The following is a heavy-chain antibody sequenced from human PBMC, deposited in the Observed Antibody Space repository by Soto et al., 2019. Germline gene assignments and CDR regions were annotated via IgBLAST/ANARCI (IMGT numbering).Heavy chain of an antibody. CDR2: ISAYNGNT. CDR3: GRGGFTVTTPGGGDYYYYGMDV. J-gene: IGHJ6*02. V-gene: IGHV1-18*01. D-gene: IGHD4-17*01. Sequence: QVQLVQSGAEVKKPGASVKVSCKASGYTFTSYGISWVRQAPGQGLEWMGWISAYNGNTNYAQKLQGRVTMTTDTSRSTAYMELRSLRSDDTAVYYWGRGGFTVTTPGGGDYYYYGMDVWGQGTTVTVSS. CDR1: GYTFTSYG.